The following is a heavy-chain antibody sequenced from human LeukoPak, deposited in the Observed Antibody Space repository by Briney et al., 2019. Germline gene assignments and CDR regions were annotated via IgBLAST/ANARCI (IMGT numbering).Heavy chain of an antibody. CDR3: ARSYGSGNYYDAFDL. V-gene: IGHV4-39*01. CDR2: IYYSGST. Sequence: PSETLSLTCTVSGGSISSSSYYWGWIRQPPGKGLEWIGSIYYSGSTYYNPSLKSRVTISVDTSKNQFSLKLSSVTAADTAVYYCARSYGSGNYYDAFDLWGQGTVVTVSS. J-gene: IGHJ3*01. CDR1: GGSISSSSYY. D-gene: IGHD3-10*01.